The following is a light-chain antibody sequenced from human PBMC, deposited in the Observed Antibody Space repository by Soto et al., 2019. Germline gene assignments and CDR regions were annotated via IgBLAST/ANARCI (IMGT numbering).Light chain of an antibody. CDR1: SSDVGGYNY. V-gene: IGLV2-14*01. J-gene: IGLJ1*01. CDR3: SSYTSSSLYV. CDR2: DVS. Sequence: QSALTQPASVSGSPGQSITISCTGTSSDVGGYNYVSWYQRLPGKAPKLMIYDVSDRPSGVSNRFSGSKSGNTASLTISGRQAEDEADYYCSSYTSSSLYVFGTGTKVTVL.